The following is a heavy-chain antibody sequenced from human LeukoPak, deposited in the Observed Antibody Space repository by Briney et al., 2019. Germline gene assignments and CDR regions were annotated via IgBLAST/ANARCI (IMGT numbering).Heavy chain of an antibody. J-gene: IGHJ4*02. CDR2: IYPGDSDT. V-gene: IGHV5-51*01. CDR3: ARLASAWNFDY. Sequence: GESLKISCRGSGYSFTSYWIAWVRQMPGKGLEWMGIIYPGDSDTTYSPSFQGQVTISADKSISTAYLQWSSLKASDTAMYYCARLASAWNFDYWGQGTLVTVSS. D-gene: IGHD6-19*01. CDR1: GYSFTSYW.